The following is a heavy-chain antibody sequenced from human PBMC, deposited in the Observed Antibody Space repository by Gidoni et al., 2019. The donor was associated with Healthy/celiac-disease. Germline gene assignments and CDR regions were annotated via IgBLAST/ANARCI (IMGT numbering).Heavy chain of an antibody. CDR3: SMSTHYYYYGMDV. V-gene: IGHV3-33*01. Sequence: SYGMHWVRQAPGKGLEWVAVIWYDGSNKYYADSVKGRFTISRDNSKNTLYLQMNSLRAEDTAVYYCSMSTHYYYYGMDVWGQGTTVTVSS. J-gene: IGHJ6*02. CDR1: SYG. CDR2: IWYDGSNK.